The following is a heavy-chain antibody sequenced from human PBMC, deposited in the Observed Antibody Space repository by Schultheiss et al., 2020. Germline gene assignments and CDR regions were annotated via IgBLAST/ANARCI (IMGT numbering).Heavy chain of an antibody. V-gene: IGHV3-48*04. CDR3: ARAEGGVYYYGMDV. D-gene: IGHD2-15*01. CDR1: GFTFSSYS. Sequence: GGSLRLSCAASGFTFSSYSMNWVRQAPGKGLEWVSYISSSSSTIYYADSVKGRFTISRDNAKNSLYLQMNSLRAEDTAVYYCARAEGGVYYYGMDVWGQGTTVTVSS. J-gene: IGHJ6*02. CDR2: ISSSSSTI.